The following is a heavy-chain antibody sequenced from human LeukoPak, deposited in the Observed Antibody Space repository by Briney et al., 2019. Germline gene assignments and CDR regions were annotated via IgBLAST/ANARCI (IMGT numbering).Heavy chain of an antibody. V-gene: IGHV4-31*03. D-gene: IGHD1-1*01. CDR3: ARGTGTPEGFADY. CDR2: IYYSGST. Sequence: SETLSLTCTVSGGSISSSSYYWGWIRQHPGKGLEWIGYIYYSGSTYYNPSLKSRVTISVDTSKNQFSLKLSSVTAADTAVYYCARGTGTPEGFADYWGQGTLVTVSS. J-gene: IGHJ4*02. CDR1: GGSISSSSYY.